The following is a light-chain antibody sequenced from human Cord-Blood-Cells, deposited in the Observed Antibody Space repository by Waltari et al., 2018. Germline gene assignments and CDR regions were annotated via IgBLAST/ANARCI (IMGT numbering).Light chain of an antibody. CDR3: QAWDSSSYV. CDR1: TLGDKY. CDR2: QDS. J-gene: IGLJ1*01. V-gene: IGLV3-1*01. Sequence: SYELTQPPTVSVSPGQTASIPCSVDTLGDKYACWYQQKPGQSPVLVIYQDSKRASGIPERFSGSTSGNTATLTISGTQAMDEADYYCQAWDSSSYVFGTGTKVTVL.